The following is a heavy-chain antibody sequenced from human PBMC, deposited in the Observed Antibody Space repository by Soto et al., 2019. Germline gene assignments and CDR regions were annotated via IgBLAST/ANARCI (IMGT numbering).Heavy chain of an antibody. V-gene: IGHV3-23*01. CDR2: ISGSGGST. CDR1: GFTFSSYA. J-gene: IGHJ4*02. Sequence: PGGSLRLSCAASGFTFSSYAMSWVRQAPGKGLEWVSAISGSGGSTYYADSVKGRFTISRDNSKNTLYLQMNSLRAEDTAVYYCAKLALLARKQQLVNGIDYWGQGTLVTVSS. D-gene: IGHD6-13*01. CDR3: AKLALLARKQQLVNGIDY.